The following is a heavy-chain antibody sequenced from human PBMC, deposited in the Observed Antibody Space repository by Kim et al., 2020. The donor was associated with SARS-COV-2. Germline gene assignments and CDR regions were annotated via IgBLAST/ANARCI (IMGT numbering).Heavy chain of an antibody. V-gene: IGHV7-4-1*02. D-gene: IGHD1-26*01. Sequence: ASVKVSCKASGYTFTSYAMNWVRQAPGQGLEWMGWINTNTGNPMYAQGFTGRFVFTLDTSVSTAYLQISSLKAEDTAVYYCARDTSRDAFDIWGQGTVVTVSS. J-gene: IGHJ3*02. CDR3: ARDTSRDAFDI. CDR1: GYTFTSYA. CDR2: INTNTGNP.